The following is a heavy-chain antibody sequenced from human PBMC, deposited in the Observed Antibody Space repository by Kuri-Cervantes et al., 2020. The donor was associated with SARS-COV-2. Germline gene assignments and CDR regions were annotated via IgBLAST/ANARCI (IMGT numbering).Heavy chain of an antibody. V-gene: IGHV3-73*01. CDR1: GFTFSGSA. Sequence: ETLSLTCAASGFTFSGSAMHWVRQASGRGLEWVGRIRSKAHHYSTAYAASVKGRFTISRDDSKNTAYLQMNSLKTDETAVYYGTSGVVVVVAGLRDHWGQGTLVTVSS. D-gene: IGHD2-15*01. CDR2: IRSKAHHYST. J-gene: IGHJ5*02. CDR3: TSGVVVVVAGLRDH.